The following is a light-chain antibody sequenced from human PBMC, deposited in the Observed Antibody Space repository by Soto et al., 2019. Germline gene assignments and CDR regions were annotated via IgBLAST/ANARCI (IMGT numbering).Light chain of an antibody. V-gene: IGLV2-14*03. CDR1: HNDIGTYDY. J-gene: IGLJ1*01. CDR3: SSFTSNRIYV. Sequence: QSVLTQPTSVSGSPGQSITISCTGNHNDIGTYDYVSWYQQHPGRAPRLLIHGVTTRPSGISGRFSASKSGFTASLTISGLQPEDEADYYCSSFTSNRIYVFGPGTKLTVL. CDR2: GVT.